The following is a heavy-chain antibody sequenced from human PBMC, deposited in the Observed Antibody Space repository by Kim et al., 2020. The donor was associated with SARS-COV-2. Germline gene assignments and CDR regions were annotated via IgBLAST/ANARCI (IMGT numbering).Heavy chain of an antibody. CDR1: GFTFSSYA. V-gene: IGHV3-23*01. J-gene: IGHJ3*02. Sequence: GGSLRLSCAASGFTFSSYAMSWVRQAPGKGLEWVSAISGSGGSTYYADSVKGRFTISRDNSKNTLYLQMNSLRAEDTAVYYCAKHVHLDYYGSGTDAFDIWGQGTMVTVSS. D-gene: IGHD3-10*01. CDR2: ISGSGGST. CDR3: AKHVHLDYYGSGTDAFDI.